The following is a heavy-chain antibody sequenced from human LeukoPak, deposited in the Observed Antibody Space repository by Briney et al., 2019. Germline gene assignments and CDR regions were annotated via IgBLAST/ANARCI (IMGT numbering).Heavy chain of an antibody. CDR1: GFTFSSYW. D-gene: IGHD6-6*01. CDR2: INSDGSST. J-gene: IGHJ6*03. CDR3: AREEYSSSSFSMDV. V-gene: IGHV3-74*01. Sequence: PGGSLRLSCAASGFTFSSYWMHWVRQPPGKGLVWVSRINSDGSSTSYADSVKGRFTISRDNAKNTLYLQMNSLRAEDTAVYYCAREEYSSSSFSMDVWGKGTTVTVSS.